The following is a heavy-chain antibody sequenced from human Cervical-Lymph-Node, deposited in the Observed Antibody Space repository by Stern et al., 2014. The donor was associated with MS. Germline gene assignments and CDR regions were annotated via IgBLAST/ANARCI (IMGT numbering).Heavy chain of an antibody. CDR3: ARLHGYGYSYFDY. Sequence: EVQLVEYGAEVKKPGESLKISCKGSGYSFTSYWIGWVRQMPGKGLEWMGIIDPGDSDTRYSPSFQGQVAISADKSISTAYLQCSSLKASDTAMYYCARLHGYGYSYFDYWGQGTLVTVSS. D-gene: IGHD5-18*01. CDR1: GYSFTSYW. V-gene: IGHV5-51*03. J-gene: IGHJ4*02. CDR2: IDPGDSDT.